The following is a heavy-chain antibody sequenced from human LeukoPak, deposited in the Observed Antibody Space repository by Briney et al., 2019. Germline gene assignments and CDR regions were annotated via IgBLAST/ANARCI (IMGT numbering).Heavy chain of an antibody. CDR2: IIPIFGTA. CDR1: GGTFSGYA. CDR3: ARTTLFLGSNPYYYYYMDV. Sequence: ASVKVSCKASGGTFSGYAISWVRQAPGQGLEWMGGIIPIFGTANYAQKFQGRVTITADESTSTAYMELSSLRSEDTAVYYCARTTLFLGSNPYYYYYMDVWGKGTTVTVS. D-gene: IGHD1-1*01. V-gene: IGHV1-69*13. J-gene: IGHJ6*03.